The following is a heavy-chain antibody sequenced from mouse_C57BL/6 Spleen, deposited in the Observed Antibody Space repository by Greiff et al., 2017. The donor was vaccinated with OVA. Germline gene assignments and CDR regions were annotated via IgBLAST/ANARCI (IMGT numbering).Heavy chain of an antibody. CDR3: ARRRQGYYFDY. Sequence: VQLQQPGAELVKPGASVKLSCTASGFNITDYYMHWVKQRTEQGLEWIGRIDPEDGETKYAPKFQGKATITADTSSNTAYLQLSSLTSEDTAVYYCARRRQGYYFDYWGQGTTLTVSS. V-gene: IGHV14-2*01. CDR2: IDPEDGET. J-gene: IGHJ2*01. CDR1: GFNITDYY.